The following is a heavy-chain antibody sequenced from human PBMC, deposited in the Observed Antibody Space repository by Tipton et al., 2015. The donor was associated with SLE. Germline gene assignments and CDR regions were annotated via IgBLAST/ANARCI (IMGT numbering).Heavy chain of an antibody. Sequence: SLRLSCTGSGFTFGDYAMSWVRQAPGKGLEWVGFIRSKTYGGKTEYAASVKGRLTISRDDSKSIAYLQMNSLKTEDTAMYYCTRVGDGYLVRFDYWGQGTLVTVSS. CDR1: GFTFGDYA. J-gene: IGHJ4*02. CDR2: IRSKTYGGKT. CDR3: TRVGDGYLVRFDY. V-gene: IGHV3-49*04. D-gene: IGHD5-24*01.